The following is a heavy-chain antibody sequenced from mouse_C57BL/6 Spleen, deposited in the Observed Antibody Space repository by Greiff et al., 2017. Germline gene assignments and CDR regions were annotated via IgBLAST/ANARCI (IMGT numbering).Heavy chain of an antibody. Sequence: EVQLQQSGPELVKPGASVKISCKASGYTFTDYYMNWVKQSHGKSLEWIGDINPNNGGTSYNQKFKGKATLTVDKSSSTAYMELRSLTSEDSAVYYCAREKPTTVVAHYYAMDYWGQGTSVTVSS. D-gene: IGHD1-1*01. CDR3: AREKPTTVVAHYYAMDY. CDR1: GYTFTDYY. CDR2: INPNNGGT. V-gene: IGHV1-26*01. J-gene: IGHJ4*01.